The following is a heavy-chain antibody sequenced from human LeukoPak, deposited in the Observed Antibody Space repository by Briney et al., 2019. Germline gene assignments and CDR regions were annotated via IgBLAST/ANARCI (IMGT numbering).Heavy chain of an antibody. CDR1: GGSISSYY. CDR3: ASSISGWSNFDY. V-gene: IGHV4-59*12. J-gene: IGHJ4*02. CDR2: IYYSGST. Sequence: SETLSLTCTVSGGSISSYYWSWIRQPPGKGLEWIGYIYYSGSTNYNPSLKSRVTISVDTSKNQFSLKLSSVTAADTAVYYCASSISGWSNFDYWGQGTLVTVSS. D-gene: IGHD6-19*01.